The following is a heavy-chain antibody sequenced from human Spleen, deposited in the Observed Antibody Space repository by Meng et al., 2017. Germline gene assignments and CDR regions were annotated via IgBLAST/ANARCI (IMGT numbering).Heavy chain of an antibody. D-gene: IGHD1-26*01. V-gene: IGHV1-69*05. Sequence: SVKVSCKASGGTFSSYAISWVRQAPGQGLEWMGGIIPIFGTANYAQKFQGRVTITTDESTSTAYMELSSLRSEDTAVYYCASGPLKVGAIYYGMDVWGQGTTVTVSS. CDR3: ASGPLKVGAIYYGMDV. CDR2: IIPIFGTA. CDR1: GGTFSSYA. J-gene: IGHJ6*02.